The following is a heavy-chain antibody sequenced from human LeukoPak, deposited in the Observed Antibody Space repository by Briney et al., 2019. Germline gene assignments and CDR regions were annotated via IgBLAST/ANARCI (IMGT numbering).Heavy chain of an antibody. CDR3: ARDRDTMVRGEIDY. CDR1: GGSISSGGYS. J-gene: IGHJ4*02. D-gene: IGHD3-10*01. Sequence: SETLSLTCAVSGGSISSGGYSWSWIRQPPGKGLEWIGYIYHSGSTYYNPSLKSRVTISIDTSKNQFSLKLNSVTAADTAVYFCARDRDTMVRGEIDYWGQGILVTVSS. V-gene: IGHV4-30-2*05. CDR2: IYHSGST.